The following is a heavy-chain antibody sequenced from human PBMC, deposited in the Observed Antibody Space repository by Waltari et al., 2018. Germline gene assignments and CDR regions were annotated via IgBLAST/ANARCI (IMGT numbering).Heavy chain of an antibody. Sequence: VQLVESGGGVVQPGRSLRLSCAASGFTFSSYGMHWVRQAPGEGMGWVSVIGKDGSNKYYADPVKGRFTITRDNSKNTLYLQMNSLGAEDTAMYYCAKATVRGVNPDYWGQGTLVIVSS. CDR3: AKATVRGVNPDY. CDR2: IGKDGSNK. V-gene: IGHV3-30*18. CDR1: GFTFSSYG. D-gene: IGHD3-10*01. J-gene: IGHJ4*02.